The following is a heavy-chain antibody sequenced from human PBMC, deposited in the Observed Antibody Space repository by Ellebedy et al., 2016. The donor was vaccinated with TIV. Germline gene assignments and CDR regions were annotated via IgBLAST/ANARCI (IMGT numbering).Heavy chain of an antibody. CDR2: SDPEDGER. CDR1: GYSLTELS. J-gene: IGHJ4*02. Sequence: AASVKVSCKVSGYSLTELSIHRVRQAPGKGLEWMGGSDPEDGERMYAQNFQGRVTMTDDTSTDTAYMELTSLRSEDTAIYYCATDLMGASDYWGQGTLVTVSS. CDR3: ATDLMGASDY. D-gene: IGHD3-16*01. V-gene: IGHV1-24*01.